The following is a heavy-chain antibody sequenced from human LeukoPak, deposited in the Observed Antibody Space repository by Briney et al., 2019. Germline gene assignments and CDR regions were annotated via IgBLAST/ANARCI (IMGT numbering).Heavy chain of an antibody. Sequence: ASVKVSCKASGGTFSSYAISWVRQAPGQGLEWMGGIIPIFGTANYAQKFQGRVTITTDESTSTAYMELSSLRSEGTAVYYCARTGLYDFGIDYWGQGTLVTVSS. D-gene: IGHD3-3*01. CDR1: GGTFSSYA. CDR2: IIPIFGTA. CDR3: ARTGLYDFGIDY. V-gene: IGHV1-69*05. J-gene: IGHJ4*02.